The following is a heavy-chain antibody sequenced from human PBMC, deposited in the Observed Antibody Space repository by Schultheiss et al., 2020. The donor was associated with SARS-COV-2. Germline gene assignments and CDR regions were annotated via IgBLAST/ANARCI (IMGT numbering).Heavy chain of an antibody. Sequence: SETLSLTCAASGGSISSSNWWSWVRQPPGKGLEWIGEIYHSGSTNYNPSLKSRVTISVDKSKNQFSLKLSSVTAADTAVYYCARDGDFYCYYMDVWGKGTTVTVSS. CDR1: GGSISSSNW. CDR2: IYHSGST. D-gene: IGHD3-10*01. CDR3: ARDGDFYCYYMDV. V-gene: IGHV4-4*02. J-gene: IGHJ6*03.